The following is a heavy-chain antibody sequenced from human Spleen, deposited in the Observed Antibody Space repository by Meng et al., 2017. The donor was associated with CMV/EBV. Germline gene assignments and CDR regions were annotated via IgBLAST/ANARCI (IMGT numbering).Heavy chain of an antibody. Sequence: FSFSNFAMSWVRQAPGKGLEWVSLVSGSGVSTYYADSVKGRFTISRDNSKDTLYLHMNSLRAEDTAVYYCAKDLYYASGTYLGYFDYWGQGTLVTVSS. J-gene: IGHJ4*02. D-gene: IGHD3-10*01. CDR1: FSFSNFA. CDR3: AKDLYYASGTYLGYFDY. CDR2: VSGSGVST. V-gene: IGHV3-23*01.